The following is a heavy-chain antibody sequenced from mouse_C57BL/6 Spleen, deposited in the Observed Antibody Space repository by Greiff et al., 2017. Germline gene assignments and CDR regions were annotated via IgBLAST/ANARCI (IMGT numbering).Heavy chain of an antibody. J-gene: IGHJ2*01. CDR2: IDPSDSYT. D-gene: IGHD1-3*01. V-gene: IGHV1-69*01. Sequence: QVQLQQPGAELVMPGASVKLSCKASGYTFTSYWMHWVKQRPGQGLEWIGKIDPSDSYTNYNQKFKGKSTLTVDKSSSTAYMQLSRLTSEDSAVYYCARGEWAFDYWGQGTTLTVSS. CDR3: ARGEWAFDY. CDR1: GYTFTSYW.